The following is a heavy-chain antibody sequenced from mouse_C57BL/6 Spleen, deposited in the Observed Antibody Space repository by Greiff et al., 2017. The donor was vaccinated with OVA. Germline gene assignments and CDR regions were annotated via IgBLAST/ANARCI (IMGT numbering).Heavy chain of an antibody. CDR2: IYPGDGDT. Sequence: QVQLKESGAELVKPGASVKISCKASGYAFSSYWMNWVKQRPGKGLEWIGQIYPGDGDTNYNGKFKGKATLTADNSSSTTYKQLSSLTSECAAVYFCARGLRLKDYWGQGTTLTVSS. V-gene: IGHV1-80*01. CDR3: ARGLRLKDY. CDR1: GYAFSSYW. D-gene: IGHD3-2*02. J-gene: IGHJ2*01.